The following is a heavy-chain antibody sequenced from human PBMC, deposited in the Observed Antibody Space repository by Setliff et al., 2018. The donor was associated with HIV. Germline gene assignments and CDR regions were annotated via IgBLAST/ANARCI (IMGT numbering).Heavy chain of an antibody. J-gene: IGHJ3*01. CDR2: IYASDYT. CDR1: GASIKSKSDY. V-gene: IGHV4-61*09. CDR3: ARWGEPALKAFDV. Sequence: SETLSLTCTVSGASIKSKSDYWSWIRQPAGKGLEWIGHIYASDYTNYKPSLESRVTISIDTAESQFILKLTSVTATDTAVYYCARWGEPALKAFDVWGRGTMVTVSS. D-gene: IGHD3-16*01.